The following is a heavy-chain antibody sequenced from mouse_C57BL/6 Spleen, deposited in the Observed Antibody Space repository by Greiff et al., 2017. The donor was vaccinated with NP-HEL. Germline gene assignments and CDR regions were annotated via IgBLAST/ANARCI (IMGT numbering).Heavy chain of an antibody. J-gene: IGHJ4*01. CDR2: IHPNSGST. D-gene: IGHD2-2*01. V-gene: IGHV1-64*01. CDR3: ARSGWLPSYAMDY. Sequence: QVQLQQPGAELVKPGASVKLSCKASGYTFTSYWMHWVKQRPGQGLEWIGMIHPNSGSTNYNEKFKSKATLTVDKSSSTAYMQLSSQTSEDSAVYYCARSGWLPSYAMDYWGQGTSVTVSS. CDR1: GYTFTSYW.